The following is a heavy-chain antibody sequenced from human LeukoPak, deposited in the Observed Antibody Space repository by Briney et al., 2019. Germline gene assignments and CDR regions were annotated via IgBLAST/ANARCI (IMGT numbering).Heavy chain of an antibody. CDR2: ITGSGGGT. Sequence: PGGSLRLSCAASGFTFSYYVMSWVRQAPGKGLEWVSAITGSGGGTYYADSVKGRFTISRENSKNTLYLQVNSLRAEDTAVYYCVKWGDYDVLTGYYDPDYWGQGSLVTVSS. CDR1: GFTFSYYV. J-gene: IGHJ4*02. V-gene: IGHV3-23*01. D-gene: IGHD3-9*01. CDR3: VKWGDYDVLTGYYDPDY.